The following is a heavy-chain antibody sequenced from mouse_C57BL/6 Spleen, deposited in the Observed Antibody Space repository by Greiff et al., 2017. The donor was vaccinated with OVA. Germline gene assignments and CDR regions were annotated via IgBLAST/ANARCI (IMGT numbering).Heavy chain of an antibody. CDR3: ARERDYGSSYYFDY. CDR2: INPNNGGT. V-gene: IGHV1-18*01. Sequence: VQLQQSGPELVKPGASVKIPCKASGYTFTDYNMDWVKQSHGKSLEWIGDINPNNGGTIYNQKFKGKATLTVDKSSSTAYMELRSLTSEDTAVYYCARERDYGSSYYFDYWGQGTTLTVSS. J-gene: IGHJ2*01. CDR1: GYTFTDYN. D-gene: IGHD1-1*01.